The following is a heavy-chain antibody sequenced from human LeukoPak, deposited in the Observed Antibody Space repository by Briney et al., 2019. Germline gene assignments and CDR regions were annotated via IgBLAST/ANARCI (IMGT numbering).Heavy chain of an antibody. CDR2: IYYSGST. D-gene: IGHD6-13*01. J-gene: IGHJ5*02. CDR1: GGSISSSSYY. Sequence: SETLSLTCTVSGGSISSSSYYWGWIRQPPGKGLEWIGSIYYSGSTYYNPSLKSRVTISVDTSKNQFSLKLSSVTAADTAVYYCARSPTGYSSSWYDWFDPWGQGTLVTVSS. V-gene: IGHV4-39*07. CDR3: ARSPTGYSSSWYDWFDP.